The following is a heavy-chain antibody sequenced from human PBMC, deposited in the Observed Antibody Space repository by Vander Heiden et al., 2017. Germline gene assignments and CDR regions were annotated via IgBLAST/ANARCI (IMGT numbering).Heavy chain of an antibody. V-gene: IGHV3-7*01. CDR2: INKDGSAK. CDR3: VRAYSCNF. CDR1: GFSFSTSW. J-gene: IGHJ4*02. D-gene: IGHD4-4*01. Sequence: EVHLVESGGGLVQPGGSLRLSCAASGFSFSTSWMSWVRQAPGKGLQWVANINKDGSAKNYVDSVKGRFTISRDNAKNSLYLEMNSLRAEDTAVYYCVRAYSCNFWGQGTLVTVSS.